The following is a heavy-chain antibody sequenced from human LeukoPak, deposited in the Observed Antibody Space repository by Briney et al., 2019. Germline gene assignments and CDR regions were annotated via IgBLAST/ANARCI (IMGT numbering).Heavy chain of an antibody. D-gene: IGHD6-13*01. CDR1: GFTFSNYA. V-gene: IGHV3-30*18. CDR3: AKAAGYSSSWYGYFQH. CDR2: ISYDGSNK. J-gene: IGHJ1*01. Sequence: GGSLRLSCAASGFTFSNYAMSWVRQAPGKGLEWVAVISYDGSNKYYADSVKGRFTISRDNSKNTLYLQMNSLRAEDTAVYYCAKAAGYSSSWYGYFQHWGQGTLVTVSS.